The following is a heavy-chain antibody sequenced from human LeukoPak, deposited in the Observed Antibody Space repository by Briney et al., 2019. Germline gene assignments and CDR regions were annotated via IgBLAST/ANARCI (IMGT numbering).Heavy chain of an antibody. D-gene: IGHD6-19*01. J-gene: IGHJ6*02. CDR2: ISGRGGST. Sequence: GGSLRLSCAASGFTFSSYSMNWVRQAPGKGLEWVSAISGRGGSTYYADSVKGRLTISRDNSKNSLYLQMNSLGAEDTAVYYCAKDRASSGSYGMDVWGQGTTVTVSS. CDR3: AKDRASSGSYGMDV. V-gene: IGHV3-23*01. CDR1: GFTFSSYS.